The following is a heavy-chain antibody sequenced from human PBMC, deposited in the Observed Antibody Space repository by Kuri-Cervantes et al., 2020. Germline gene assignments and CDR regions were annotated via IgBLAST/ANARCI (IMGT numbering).Heavy chain of an antibody. V-gene: IGHV1-18*01. CDR1: GYTFTSYG. CDR2: ISAYNGNT. J-gene: IGHJ4*02. D-gene: IGHD2-2*01. CDR3: ARYQLLGSPDY. Sequence: ASVKVSCKASGYTFTSYGISWVRQAPGQGLEWMGWISAYNGNTNYAQKFQGRVTMTRDTSISTAYMELSRLRSDDTAVYYCARYQLLGSPDYWGQGTLVTVSS.